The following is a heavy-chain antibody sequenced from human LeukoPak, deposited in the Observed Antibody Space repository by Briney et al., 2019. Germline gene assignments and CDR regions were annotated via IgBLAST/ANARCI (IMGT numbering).Heavy chain of an antibody. V-gene: IGHV3-7*03. CDR3: ARSIPYGTTWYGRSDY. D-gene: IGHD6-13*01. CDR1: GFPFSSYS. CDR2: IKPDGTTQ. J-gene: IGHJ4*02. Sequence: GGSLRLSCAASGFPFSSYSMTWVRQAPGKGLEWVANIKPDGTTQFYVDSVKGRFTISRDDALNSLYLQMNSLRAEDTAIYYCARSIPYGTTWYGRSDYWGQGTLVTVSS.